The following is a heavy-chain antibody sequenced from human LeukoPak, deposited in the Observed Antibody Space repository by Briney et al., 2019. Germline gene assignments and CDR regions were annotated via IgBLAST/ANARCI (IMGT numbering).Heavy chain of an antibody. CDR3: ATYSNYDFDY. CDR2: INHSGST. CDR1: GGSFSGYY. J-gene: IGHJ4*02. D-gene: IGHD4-11*01. Sequence: DPSETLSLTCAVYGGSFSGYYWSWIRQPPGKGLEWIGEINHSGSTNYNPSLKSRVTISVDTSKNQFSLKLSSVTAADTAVYYCATYSNYDFDYWGQGTLVTVSS. V-gene: IGHV4-34*01.